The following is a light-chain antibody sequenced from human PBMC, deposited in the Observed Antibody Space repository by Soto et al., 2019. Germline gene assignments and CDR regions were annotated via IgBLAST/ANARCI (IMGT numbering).Light chain of an antibody. V-gene: IGKV1-5*01. CDR1: QRISTW. J-gene: IGKJ2*01. Sequence: IQMTQSPSALSASVGDRVTITCRASQRISTWLAWYQQKTGKAPKLLIYDASSLESGVPSRFSGSGSETDFTLTISSLQPDDFATYYCQQYNSYPYTFAQGTK. CDR2: DAS. CDR3: QQYNSYPYT.